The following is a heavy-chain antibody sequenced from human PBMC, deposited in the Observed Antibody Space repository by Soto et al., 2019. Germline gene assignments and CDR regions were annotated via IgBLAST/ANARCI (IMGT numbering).Heavy chain of an antibody. V-gene: IGHV3-23*01. J-gene: IGHJ3*01. CDR2: ISGSGDRT. CDR3: TWSLVARDAFDE. D-gene: IGHD5-12*01. CDR1: VFTFSTSV. Sequence: GGSLRLSCAASVFTFSTSVMSWVRQAPGKGLQWVSSISGSGDRTYYADSVKGRFTVSRDNSKNTLYLDMNTVTADDTALYYCTWSLVARDAFDEWGQGTMVTVSS.